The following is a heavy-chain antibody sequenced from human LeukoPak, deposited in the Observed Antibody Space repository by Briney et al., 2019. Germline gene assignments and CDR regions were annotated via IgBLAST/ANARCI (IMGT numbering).Heavy chain of an antibody. CDR2: IYTSGST. D-gene: IGHD3-22*01. CDR1: GGSISGYY. CDR3: ARKPIVNSAWYYFDY. Sequence: SETLSLTCTVSGGSISGYYWSWIRQPAGKGLEWIGRIYTSGSTNYNPSLKSRVTISVDESKNQFSLKLNSVTAADAAVYYCARKPIVNSAWYYFDYWGQGTLVTVSS. V-gene: IGHV4-4*07. J-gene: IGHJ4*02.